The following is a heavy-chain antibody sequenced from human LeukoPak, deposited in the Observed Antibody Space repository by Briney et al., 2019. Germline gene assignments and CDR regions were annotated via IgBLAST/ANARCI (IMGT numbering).Heavy chain of an antibody. CDR2: IYTSGST. Sequence: PSETLSLTCTVSGGSISSGSYYWSWIRQPAGKGLEWIGRIYTSGSTNYNPSLKSRVTISVDTSKNQFSLKLSSVTAADTAVYYCAREAALWFGELLSYYYYYYYMDVWGKGTTVTISS. CDR1: GGSISSGSYY. D-gene: IGHD3-10*01. CDR3: AREAALWFGELLSYYYYYYYMDV. J-gene: IGHJ6*03. V-gene: IGHV4-61*02.